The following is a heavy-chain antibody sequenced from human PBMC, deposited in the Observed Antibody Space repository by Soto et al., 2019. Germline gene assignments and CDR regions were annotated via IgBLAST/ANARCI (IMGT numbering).Heavy chain of an antibody. Sequence: QITLKESGPTLVKPTQTLTLTCTFSGFSLSTTAVGVNWIRQPPGKALEWLALIYWDDTKHYSSSLKNRLTISKDTSNNQVVLLITNIESVDTAPLYCARGSGWLSDQWGQGTPVTVSS. V-gene: IGHV2-5*02. CDR2: IYWDDTK. CDR3: ARGSGWLSDQ. J-gene: IGHJ1*01. D-gene: IGHD6-19*01. CDR1: GFSLSTTAVG.